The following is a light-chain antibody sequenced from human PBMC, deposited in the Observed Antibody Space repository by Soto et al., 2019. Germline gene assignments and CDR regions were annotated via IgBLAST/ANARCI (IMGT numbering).Light chain of an antibody. CDR1: TNAVGGYNH. CDR2: EVY. V-gene: IGLV2-14*01. J-gene: IGLJ2*01. Sequence: QSALTQPASVSGSPGRSIGISCPGTTNAVGGYNHASWYQQLPGKAPKLIIYEVYYRPSGVSNRFSGSKSGNTASLTISGLQAEDEADYYCNSYRNTDTVIFGGGTKLTVL. CDR3: NSYRNTDTVI.